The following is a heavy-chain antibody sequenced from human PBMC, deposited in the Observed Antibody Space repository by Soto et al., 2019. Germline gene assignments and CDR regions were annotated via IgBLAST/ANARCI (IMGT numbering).Heavy chain of an antibody. CDR1: GGSISSSSYY. D-gene: IGHD2-21*02. J-gene: IGHJ2*01. Sequence: SETLSLTCTVSGGSISSSSYYWGWIRQPPGKGLEWIGSIYYSGSTYYNPSLKSRVTISVDTSKNQFSLKLSSVTAADTAVYYCARRRDCGGDCYVTHWYFDLWGRGTLVTVSS. CDR2: IYYSGST. CDR3: ARRRDCGGDCYVTHWYFDL. V-gene: IGHV4-39*01.